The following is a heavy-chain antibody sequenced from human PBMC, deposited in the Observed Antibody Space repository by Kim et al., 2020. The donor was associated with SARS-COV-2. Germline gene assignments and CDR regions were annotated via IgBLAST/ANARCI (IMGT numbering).Heavy chain of an antibody. CDR1: GFTFSSYS. D-gene: IGHD3-22*01. V-gene: IGHV3-21*01. CDR2: ISSSSSYI. J-gene: IGHJ4*02. CDR3: ARDQSYYYDSSGLDY. Sequence: GGSLRLSCAASGFTFSSYSMKWVRQAPGKGLEWVSSISSSSSYIYYADSVKGRFTISRDNAKNSLYLQMNSLRAEDTAVYYCARDQSYYYDSSGLDYWGQGALVTVSS.